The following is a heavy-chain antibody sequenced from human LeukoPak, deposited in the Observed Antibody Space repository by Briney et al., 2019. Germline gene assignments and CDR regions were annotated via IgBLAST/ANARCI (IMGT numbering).Heavy chain of an antibody. D-gene: IGHD5-18*01. Sequence: PGRSLRLSCAASGFTFSSYGMHWVRQAPGKGLEWVAGISYDGSNKYYADSVKGRFTISRDNSKNTLYLQMNSLRAEDTAVYFCARGRDTTLVFSRRRPPHDTRDYLDYWGQGNMVTVSS. J-gene: IGHJ4*02. CDR3: ARGRDTTLVFSRRRPPHDTRDYLDY. V-gene: IGHV3-30*03. CDR1: GFTFSSYG. CDR2: ISYDGSNK.